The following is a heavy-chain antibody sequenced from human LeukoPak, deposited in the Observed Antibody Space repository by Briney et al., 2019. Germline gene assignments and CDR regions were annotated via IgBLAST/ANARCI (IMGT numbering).Heavy chain of an antibody. J-gene: IGHJ4*01. CDR2: IKEDGSEK. CDR3: ARDPGTSAAGTVGYFDY. D-gene: IGHD6-13*01. CDR1: GFTFSNYW. V-gene: IGHV3-7*01. Sequence: GGSLRLSCEASGFTFSNYWMSWVRQTPGKGLEWVANIKEDGSEKNYVDSVKGRFTLSRDNAKNSLYLQMNSLRAEDTALYYCARDPGTSAAGTVGYFDYWGHGTLVTVSS.